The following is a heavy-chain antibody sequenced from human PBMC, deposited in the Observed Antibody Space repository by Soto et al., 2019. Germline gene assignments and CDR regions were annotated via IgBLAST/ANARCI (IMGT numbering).Heavy chain of an antibody. CDR1: GFVFKNYE. J-gene: IGHJ6*02. V-gene: IGHV3-48*03. Sequence: LGLSCVASGFVFKNYEMNWVRQAPGKGLEWISYISNSGNTIYVADSMRGRFTISRDNAKNSLFLQMNSLRADDTAVYYCARDIDNRDYYYGLDVWGQGTTVTSP. CDR3: ARDIDNRDYYYGLDV. D-gene: IGHD1-20*01. CDR2: ISNSGNTI.